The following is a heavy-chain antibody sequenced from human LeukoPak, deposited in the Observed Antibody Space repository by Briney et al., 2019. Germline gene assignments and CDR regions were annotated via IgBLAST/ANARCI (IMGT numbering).Heavy chain of an antibody. CDR3: AREDTMITYAFDI. Sequence: SETLSLTCTVSGGSISSGGYYWSWIRQHPGKGLEWIGYIYYSGSTYYNPSLKSRVTISVDTSKNQFSLKLSSVTAADTAVYYCAREDTMITYAFDIWGQGTMVTVSS. D-gene: IGHD3-22*01. CDR2: IYYSGST. V-gene: IGHV4-31*03. J-gene: IGHJ3*02. CDR1: GGSISSGGYY.